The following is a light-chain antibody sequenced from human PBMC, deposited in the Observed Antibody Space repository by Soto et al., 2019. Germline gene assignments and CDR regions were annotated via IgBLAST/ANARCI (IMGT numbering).Light chain of an antibody. Sequence: QSVLTQPRSVSGSPGQSVTISCTGTSSDVGGYNYVSWYQQHPGKAPKLMIYDVSKWPSGVPDRFSGSKSGNTASLTISGLQAEDEADSYCCSYAVNSLWVFGGGTKVTVL. CDR1: SSDVGGYNY. J-gene: IGLJ3*02. V-gene: IGLV2-11*01. CDR3: CSYAVNSLWV. CDR2: DVS.